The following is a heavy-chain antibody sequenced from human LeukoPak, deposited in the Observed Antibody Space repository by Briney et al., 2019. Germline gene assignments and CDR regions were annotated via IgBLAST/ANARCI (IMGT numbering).Heavy chain of an antibody. CDR2: IKSKTDGGTT. CDR1: GFTFSNAW. V-gene: IGHV3-15*07. CDR3: ARDYEVSFDY. D-gene: IGHD3-16*01. J-gene: IGHJ4*02. Sequence: KSGGSLRLSCAASGFTFSNAWMNWVRQAPGKGLEWVGRIKSKTDGGTTDYAAPVKGRFTISRDDSKNTLYLQMNSLRAEDTAVYYCARDYEVSFDYWGQGTLVTVSS.